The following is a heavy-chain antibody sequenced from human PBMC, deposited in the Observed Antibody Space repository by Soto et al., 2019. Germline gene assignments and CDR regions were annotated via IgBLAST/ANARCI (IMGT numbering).Heavy chain of an antibody. V-gene: IGHV3-33*01. CDR1: GFTFSSYG. CDR2: IWYDGSNK. Sequence: QVQLVESGGGVVQPGRSLRLSCAASGFTFSSYGMHWVRQAPGKGLEWVAVIWYDGSNKYYADSVKGRFTISRDNSKNTLYLQMNSLRAEDTAVYYCARDYRSSIITLGFDPWGQGTLVTVSS. D-gene: IGHD2-2*01. J-gene: IGHJ5*02. CDR3: ARDYRSSIITLGFDP.